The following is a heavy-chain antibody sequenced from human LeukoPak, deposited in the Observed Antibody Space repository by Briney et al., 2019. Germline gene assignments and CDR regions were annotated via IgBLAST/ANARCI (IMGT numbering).Heavy chain of an antibody. CDR2: INPSGGST. CDR1: GYTFTNNG. D-gene: IGHD6-19*01. V-gene: IGHV1-46*01. J-gene: IGHJ3*02. CDR3: ATIVAVAGAFDI. Sequence: ASVKVSCKTSGYTFTNNGISWVRQAPGQGLEWMGIINPSGGSTSYAQKFQGRVTMTRDMSTSTVYMELSSLRSEDTAVYYCATIVAVAGAFDIWGQGTMVTVSS.